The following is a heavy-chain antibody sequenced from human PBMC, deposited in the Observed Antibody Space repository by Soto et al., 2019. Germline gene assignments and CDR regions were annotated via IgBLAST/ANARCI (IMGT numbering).Heavy chain of an antibody. D-gene: IGHD6-13*01. V-gene: IGHV3-48*03. CDR1: GFTFSSYE. J-gene: IGHJ6*02. CDR2: ISSSGSTI. CDR3: ARAGYSSSWSGYYYYYGMDV. Sequence: PGGSLRLSCAASGFTFSSYEVNWVRQAPGKGLEWVSYISSSGSTIYYADSVKGRFTISRDNAKNSLYLQMNSLRAEDTAVYYCARAGYSSSWSGYYYYYGMDVWGQGTPVTVSS.